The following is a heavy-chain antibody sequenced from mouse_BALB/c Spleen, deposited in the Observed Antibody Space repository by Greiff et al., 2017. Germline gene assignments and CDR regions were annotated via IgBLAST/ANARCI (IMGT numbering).Heavy chain of an antibody. CDR2: INPGSGGT. CDR1: GYAFTNYL. Sequence: QVHVKQSGAELVRPGTSVKVSCKASGYAFTNYLIEWVKQRPGQGLEWIGVINPGSGGTNYNEKFKGKATLTADKSSSTAYMQLSSLTSDDSAVYFCARGYRYDGRYAMDYWGQGTSVTVSS. J-gene: IGHJ4*01. CDR3: ARGYRYDGRYAMDY. V-gene: IGHV1-54*01. D-gene: IGHD2-14*01.